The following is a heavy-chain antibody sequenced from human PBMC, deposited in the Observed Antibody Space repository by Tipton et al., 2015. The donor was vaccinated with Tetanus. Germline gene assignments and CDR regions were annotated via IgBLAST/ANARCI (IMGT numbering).Heavy chain of an antibody. CDR1: GFTFSSYW. Sequence: SLRLSCAASGFTFSSYWMSWVRQAPGKGLEWVANIKQDGGEKYYVDSVKGRFTISRDNAKNSLYLQMNSLRAEDTAVYYCARGSVDTVTTYYYYYGMDVWGQGTTVTVSS. V-gene: IGHV3-7*01. CDR3: ARGSVDTVTTYYYYYGMDV. CDR2: IKQDGGEK. J-gene: IGHJ6*02. D-gene: IGHD4-11*01.